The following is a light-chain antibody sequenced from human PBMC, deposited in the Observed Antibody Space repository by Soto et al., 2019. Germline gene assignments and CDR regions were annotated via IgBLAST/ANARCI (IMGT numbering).Light chain of an antibody. V-gene: IGLV1-51*01. J-gene: IGLJ2*01. CDR2: DNN. Sequence: QSVLTQPPSVSAAPGQTVTISCSGSSSNIGNNYVSWYQQLPGTAPKVLIYDNNERPSGIPDRFSGSKSGTSATLGITGLQTGDEADYYCGTWDSSLSVVVFGGGTKVTVL. CDR1: SSNIGNNY. CDR3: GTWDSSLSVVV.